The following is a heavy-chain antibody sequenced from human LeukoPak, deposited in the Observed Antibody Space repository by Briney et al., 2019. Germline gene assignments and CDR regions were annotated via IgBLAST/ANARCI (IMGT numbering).Heavy chain of an antibody. D-gene: IGHD3-10*01. CDR3: ARSNYYGSGSYGYYDGMDV. CDR2: ISYDGSNK. CDR1: GFTFSSYA. Sequence: GGSLRLSCAASGFTFSSYAMHWVRQAPGKGLEWVAVISYDGSNKYYADSVKCRFTISRDNSKNTLYLQMNSLRAEDTAVYYCARSNYYGSGSYGYYDGMDVWGQGTTVTVSS. V-gene: IGHV3-30*04. J-gene: IGHJ6*02.